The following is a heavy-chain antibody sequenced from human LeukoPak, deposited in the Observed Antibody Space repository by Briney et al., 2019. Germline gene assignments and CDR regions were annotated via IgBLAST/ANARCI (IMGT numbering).Heavy chain of an antibody. CDR1: GFTFSSYG. CDR3: ARGRGWYQGDY. J-gene: IGHJ4*02. D-gene: IGHD6-19*01. Sequence: PGGSLRLSCAASGFTFSSYGMNWVRQAPGKGLEWVSSISSSSSYIYYGDSVKGRFTISRDNAKNSLYLQMNSLRAEYTAVYYCARGRGWYQGDYWGQGTLVTVSS. CDR2: ISSSSSYI. V-gene: IGHV3-21*01.